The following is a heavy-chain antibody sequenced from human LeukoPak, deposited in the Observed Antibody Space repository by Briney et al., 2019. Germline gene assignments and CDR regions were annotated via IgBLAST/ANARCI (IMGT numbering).Heavy chain of an antibody. D-gene: IGHD4-17*01. Sequence: SQTLSLTCTVSGGPISSGDYYWSWIRQPPGKGLEWIGYIYYSGSTYYNPSLKSRVTISVDTSKNHFSLKLSSVTAADTAVYYCARGWKWYGDYPYYFDYWGQGTLVTVSS. V-gene: IGHV4-30-4*01. CDR3: ARGWKWYGDYPYYFDY. CDR2: IYYSGST. J-gene: IGHJ4*02. CDR1: GGPISSGDYY.